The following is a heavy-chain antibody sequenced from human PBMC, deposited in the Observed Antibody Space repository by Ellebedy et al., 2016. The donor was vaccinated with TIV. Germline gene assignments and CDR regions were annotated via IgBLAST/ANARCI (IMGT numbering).Heavy chain of an antibody. CDR3: AREGLWFGDFDV. D-gene: IGHD3-10*01. CDR1: GFTFRSYT. Sequence: PGGSLRLSCAASGFTFRSYTMHWVRPSPAPSLEWVSSISRPSRFIYYADSVKGRFTISRDNAKNSLYLQMNSLRAEDTAVYYCAREGLWFGDFDVWGPGTTVNVSS. CDR2: ISRPSRFI. V-gene: IGHV3-21*01. J-gene: IGHJ6*02.